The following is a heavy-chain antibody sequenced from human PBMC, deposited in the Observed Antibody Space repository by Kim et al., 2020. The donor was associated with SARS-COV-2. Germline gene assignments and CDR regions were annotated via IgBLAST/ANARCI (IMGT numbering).Heavy chain of an antibody. J-gene: IGHJ4*02. CDR3: ARLYGDNVLLFDY. V-gene: IGHV3-30*07. D-gene: IGHD4-17*01. Sequence: GRLTITQDNSKNTLYLQMNSLGAEDTAVYYCARLYGDNVLLFDYWGQGTLVTVSS.